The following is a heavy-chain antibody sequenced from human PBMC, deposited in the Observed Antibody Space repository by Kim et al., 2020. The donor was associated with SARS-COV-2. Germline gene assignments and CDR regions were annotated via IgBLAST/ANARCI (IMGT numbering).Heavy chain of an antibody. V-gene: IGHV3-9*01. D-gene: IGHD3-10*01. Sequence: GGSLRLSCAASGFTFDDYAMHWVRQAPGKGLEWVSGIRWNSGSIGYADSVKGRFTISRDNAKNSLYLQMNSLRAEDTALYYCAKDYGSGSYLGPDAFDIWGQGTMVTVSS. CDR2: IRWNSGSI. CDR1: GFTFDDYA. CDR3: AKDYGSGSYLGPDAFDI. J-gene: IGHJ3*02.